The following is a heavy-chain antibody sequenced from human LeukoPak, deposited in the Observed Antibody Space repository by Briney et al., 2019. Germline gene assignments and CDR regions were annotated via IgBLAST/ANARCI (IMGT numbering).Heavy chain of an antibody. CDR2: TYYRSKWYN. CDR1: GDRVSSNSAA. V-gene: IGHV6-1*01. Sequence: SQTPSLTCAISGDRVSSNSAAWNWIRQSPSRGLEWLGRTYYRSKWYNDYAVSVKSRITINPDTSKNQFSLQLNSVTPEDTAVYYCARVAPPEMSLDYWGQGTLVTVSS. D-gene: IGHD5-24*01. CDR3: ARVAPPEMSLDY. J-gene: IGHJ4*02.